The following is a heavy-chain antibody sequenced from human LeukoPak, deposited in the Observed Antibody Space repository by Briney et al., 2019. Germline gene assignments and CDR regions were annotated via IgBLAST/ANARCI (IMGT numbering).Heavy chain of an antibody. V-gene: IGHV3-7*04. CDR1: GSTFSAYW. CDR2: IKQDGSNV. J-gene: IGHJ5*02. D-gene: IGHD6-13*01. CDR3: ARGYSSSWYNWFDP. Sequence: PGGSLRLSCAASGSTFSAYWMTWVRQAPGKGLEWVANIKQDGSNVEYLDSVKGRFTISGDNAKNSLYLQMNSLRAEDTAVYYCARGYSSSWYNWFDPWGQGTLVTVSS.